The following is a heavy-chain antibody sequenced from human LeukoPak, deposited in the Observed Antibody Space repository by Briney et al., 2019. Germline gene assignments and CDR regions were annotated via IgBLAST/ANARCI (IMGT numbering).Heavy chain of an antibody. Sequence: SETLSLTCTVSGGSISSFYWSYIRQPAGKGLEWIGRIHISGSTNYNPSLKSRVTLSVDTSKNQFSLKLSSVTAADTAVYYCVREGGSDRAFDIWGQGTMVTVSS. D-gene: IGHD1-26*01. CDR1: GGSISSFY. J-gene: IGHJ3*02. V-gene: IGHV4-4*07. CDR3: VREGGSDRAFDI. CDR2: IHISGST.